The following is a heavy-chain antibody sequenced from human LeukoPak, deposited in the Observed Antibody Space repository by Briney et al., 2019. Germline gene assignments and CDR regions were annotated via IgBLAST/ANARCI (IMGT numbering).Heavy chain of an antibody. CDR3: ARVRSPRYFDY. CDR2: ISENRGNI. J-gene: IGHJ4*02. D-gene: IGHD4/OR15-4a*01. CDR1: GFTFSSFA. Sequence: GGSLRLSRAASGFTFSSFAMSWVPHAPGQGREGVSAISENRGNIHYADSPRGRFTISKDNAKNSPYLQMNSLRAEDTAVYYRARVRSPRYFDYWGQGTLVTVSS. V-gene: IGHV3-23*01.